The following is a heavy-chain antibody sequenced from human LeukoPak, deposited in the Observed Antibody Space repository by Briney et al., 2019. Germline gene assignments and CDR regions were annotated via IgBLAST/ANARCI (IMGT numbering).Heavy chain of an antibody. CDR2: ISSNGGST. D-gene: IGHD2-15*01. V-gene: IGHV3-64D*06. CDR1: GFTFSSYA. CDR3: ARTSPSYCSGGSCYYFDY. Sequence: GGSLRLSCSASGFTFSSYAIHWVRQAPGKGLEYVSGISSNGGSTYYADSMKGRFTNSRDNSKNTLYLQMSSLRAEDTAVYYCARTSPSYCSGGSCYYFDYWGQGTLVTVSS. J-gene: IGHJ4*02.